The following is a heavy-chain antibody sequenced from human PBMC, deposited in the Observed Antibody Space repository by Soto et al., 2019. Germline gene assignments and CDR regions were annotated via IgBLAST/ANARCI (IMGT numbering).Heavy chain of an antibody. CDR1: GYTFTGYY. CDR2: INPNIGGT. Sequence: ASVKVSCKASGYTFTGYYMHWVRQAPGQGLEWMGWINPNIGGTNYAQKFQGRVTMTRDTSISAAYMELSRLRSDDTAVYYCARDRAGIAAAGRRGNWFEHSGEGNLVTVSA. J-gene: IGHJ5*02. CDR3: ARDRAGIAAAGRRGNWFEH. D-gene: IGHD6-13*01. V-gene: IGHV1-2*02.